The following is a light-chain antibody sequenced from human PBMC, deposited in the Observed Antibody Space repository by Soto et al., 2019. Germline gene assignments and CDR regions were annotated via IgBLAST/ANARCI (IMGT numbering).Light chain of an antibody. CDR3: QQYGSSHPIT. CDR2: AAS. V-gene: IGKV3-20*01. CDR1: QDLGTDY. Sequence: DIVLTQSPGTLSLSPGEGATLSCRSSQDLGTDYLAWYQQKPGQAPRLLIYAASSRATDIPDRVSGIGSGTHFTLTISRLEPEDSAVYYCQQYGSSHPITFGQGTRLEIK. J-gene: IGKJ5*01.